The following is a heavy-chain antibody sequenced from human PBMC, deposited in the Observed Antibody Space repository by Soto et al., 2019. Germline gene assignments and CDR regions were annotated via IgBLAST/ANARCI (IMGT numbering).Heavy chain of an antibody. J-gene: IGHJ4*02. D-gene: IGHD3-10*01. CDR1: GGSISSYY. CDR3: AENYYYGSGSYYTLDS. CDR2: IYYSGST. V-gene: IGHV4-59*01. Sequence: SETLSLTCTVSGGSISSYYWSWIRQPPGKGLEWIGYIYYSGSTNYNPSLKSRVTISVDPSKNQFSLKLSSVTAAATACNFCAENYYYGSGSYYTLDSGGQGALVTVSS.